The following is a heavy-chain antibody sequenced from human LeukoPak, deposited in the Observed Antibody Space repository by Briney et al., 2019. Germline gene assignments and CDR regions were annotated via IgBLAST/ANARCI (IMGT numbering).Heavy chain of an antibody. CDR1: GFTVSSNY. D-gene: IGHD2-15*01. CDR2: IYSGGST. CDR3: ARDRRLFCSGGSCYGMDV. Sequence: PGGSLRLSCAASGFTVSSNYMSWVRQAPGKGLEWVSVIYSGGSTYYADSVKGRFTISRDNSKNTLYLQMNSLRAEDTAAYYCARDRRLFCSGGSCYGMDVWGQGTTVTVSS. V-gene: IGHV3-53*01. J-gene: IGHJ6*02.